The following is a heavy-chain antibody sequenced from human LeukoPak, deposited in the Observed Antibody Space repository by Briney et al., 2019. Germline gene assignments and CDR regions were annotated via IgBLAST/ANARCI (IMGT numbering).Heavy chain of an antibody. CDR3: ARDASRMVRGVIIGDWFDP. V-gene: IGHV1-2*02. Sequence: ASVKVSCKASGYTFTGYYMHWVRQAPGQGLEWMGWINPNSGGTNYAQKFQGRVTMTRGTSISTAYMELSRLRSDDTAVYYCARDASRMVRGVIIGDWFDPWGQGTLVTVSS. D-gene: IGHD3-10*01. CDR1: GYTFTGYY. J-gene: IGHJ5*02. CDR2: INPNSGGT.